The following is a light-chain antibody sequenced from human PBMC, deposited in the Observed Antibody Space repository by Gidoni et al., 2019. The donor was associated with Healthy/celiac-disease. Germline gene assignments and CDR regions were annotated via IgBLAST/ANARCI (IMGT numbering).Light chain of an antibody. V-gene: IGKV1-12*01. Sequence: DIHMTQSPSAVAASVGDRVTITCRASQGISSWLAWYQQKPGKAPKFLIYAASSWQSGVPARFSGRGSGTDFTLTISSRQPEDFATYYCQQANSFPPTFGQGTKLEIK. CDR2: AAS. CDR3: QQANSFPPT. CDR1: QGISSW. J-gene: IGKJ2*01.